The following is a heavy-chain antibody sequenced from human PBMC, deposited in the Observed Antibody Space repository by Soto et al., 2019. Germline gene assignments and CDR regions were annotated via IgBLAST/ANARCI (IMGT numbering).Heavy chain of an antibody. CDR3: ARSPSTSSIGTFDF. V-gene: IGHV4-4*07. CDR1: GGAISAFY. CDR2: IYMSGTT. J-gene: IGHJ3*01. Sequence: PSETLSLTCTVSGGAISAFYWNWIRQPAGKGLEWIGRIYMSGTTNYNPSLKGRVTMSVDTSKRQFSLRLSSVTAADTAMYYCARSPSTSSIGTFDFWGLGTMVT. D-gene: IGHD6-6*01.